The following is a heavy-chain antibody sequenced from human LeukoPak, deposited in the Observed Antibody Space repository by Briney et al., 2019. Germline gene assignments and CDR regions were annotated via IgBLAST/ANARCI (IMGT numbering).Heavy chain of an antibody. CDR1: GFAFSSYA. V-gene: IGHV3-30-3*01. J-gene: IGHJ3*02. CDR2: ISYDGSNK. Sequence: GGSLRLSCAASGFAFSSYAMHWVRQAPGKGLEWVAVISYDGSNKYYADSVKGRFTISRDNSKNTLYLQMNSLRAEDTAVYYCARGPKYSGSYSYAFDIWGQGTMVTVSS. CDR3: ARGPKYSGSYSYAFDI. D-gene: IGHD1-26*01.